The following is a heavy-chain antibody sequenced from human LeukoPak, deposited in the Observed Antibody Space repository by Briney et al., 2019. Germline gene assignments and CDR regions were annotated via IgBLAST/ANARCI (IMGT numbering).Heavy chain of an antibody. V-gene: IGHV3-23*01. CDR2: ISGSGGST. D-gene: IGHD3-3*01. CDR1: GFTFSSYA. J-gene: IGHJ4*02. CDR3: AKDPYYDFWSGYYSGPSFDY. Sequence: PGGSLRLSCAASGFTFSSYAMSWVRQAPGKGLEWVSAISGSGGSTYYADSVKGRFTISRDNSKNTLCLQMNSLRAEDTAVYYCAKDPYYDFWSGYYSGPSFDYWGQGTLVTVSS.